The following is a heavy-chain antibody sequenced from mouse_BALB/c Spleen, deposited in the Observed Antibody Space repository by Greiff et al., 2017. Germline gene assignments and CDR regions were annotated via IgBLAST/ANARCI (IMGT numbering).Heavy chain of an antibody. CDR3: AREGYGNYKGGYFDY. V-gene: IGHV5-6-5*01. CDR2: ISSGGST. J-gene: IGHJ2*01. CDR1: GFTFSSYA. D-gene: IGHD2-1*01. Sequence: EVKLVESGGGLVKPGGSLKLSCAASGFTFSSYAMSWVRQTPEKRLEWVASISSGGSTYYPDSVKGRFTISRDNARNILYLQMSSLRSEDTAMYYCAREGYGNYKGGYFDYWGQGTTLTVSS.